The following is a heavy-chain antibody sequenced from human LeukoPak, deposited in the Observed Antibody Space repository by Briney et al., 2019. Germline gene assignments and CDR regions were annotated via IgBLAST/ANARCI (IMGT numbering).Heavy chain of an antibody. CDR3: ARGYDYGDYVGDFDY. D-gene: IGHD4-17*01. J-gene: IGHJ4*02. CDR1: GYTFTSYP. Sequence: VASVTVSCTTSGYTFTSYPLTWVRQAPGQGLEWMGWITTYNGNTNYAQKLQGRVTITTDTSTSTAYMDLRGLRSDDTAVYFCARGYDYGDYVGDFDYWGQGTLVTVSS. V-gene: IGHV1-18*01. CDR2: ITTYNGNT.